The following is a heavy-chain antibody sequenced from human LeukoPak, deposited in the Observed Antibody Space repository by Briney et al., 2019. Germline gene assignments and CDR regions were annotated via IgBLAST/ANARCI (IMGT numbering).Heavy chain of an antibody. Sequence: ASVKVSCKASGYTFTSYDINWVRQATGQGLEWMGWMNPNSGNTGYAQKFQGRVTMTRNTSISTAYMELSSLRSEDTAVYYCARGPTVVVPAATHYGMDVWGQGTTVTVSS. CDR3: ARGPTVVVPAATHYGMDV. CDR2: MNPNSGNT. D-gene: IGHD2-2*01. CDR1: GYTFTSYD. V-gene: IGHV1-8*01. J-gene: IGHJ6*02.